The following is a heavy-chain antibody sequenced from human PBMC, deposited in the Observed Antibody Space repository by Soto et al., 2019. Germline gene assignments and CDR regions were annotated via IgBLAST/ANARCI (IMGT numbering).Heavy chain of an antibody. CDR2: IIPTIGTP. J-gene: IGHJ4*02. V-gene: IGHV1-69*01. Sequence: QVHLVQSGAEVKKPGSSVKVSCKASGGSFNNYAVTWVRQAPGQGLEWMGGIIPTIGTPNYAQNFQGRVTIAAADSTSTGYMELSSLRSEDTAVYCCAGCYVTSGYGDYWGQGSLVTVSS. CDR1: GGSFNNYA. CDR3: AGCYVTSGYGDY. D-gene: IGHD2-2*01.